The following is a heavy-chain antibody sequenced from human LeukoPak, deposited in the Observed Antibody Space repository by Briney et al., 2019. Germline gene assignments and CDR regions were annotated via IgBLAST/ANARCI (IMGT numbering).Heavy chain of an antibody. CDR3: ARGYSSSWHGPLLDY. V-gene: IGHV3-30*04. CDR1: GFTFSSYA. CDR2: ISYDGSNK. Sequence: GGSLRLSCAASGFTFSSYAMHWVRQAPGKGLEWVAVISYDGSNKYYADSVKGRFTISRDNSKNTLYLQMNSLRSDDTAVYYCARGYSSSWHGPLLDYWGQGTLVTVSS. J-gene: IGHJ4*02. D-gene: IGHD6-13*01.